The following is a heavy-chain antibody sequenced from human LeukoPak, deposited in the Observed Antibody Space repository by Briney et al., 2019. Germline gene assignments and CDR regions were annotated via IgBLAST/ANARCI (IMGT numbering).Heavy chain of an antibody. CDR1: GFTFSSYA. D-gene: IGHD3-3*01. V-gene: IGHV3-43D*04. CDR2: ISWDGGST. J-gene: IGHJ4*02. Sequence: PGGSLRLSCAASGFTFSSYAMHWVRQAPGKGLEWVSLISWDGGSTYYADSVKGRFTISRDNSKNSLYLQMNSLRAEDTALYYCAKDITIFGVVPCFDYWGQGTLVTVSS. CDR3: AKDITIFGVVPCFDY.